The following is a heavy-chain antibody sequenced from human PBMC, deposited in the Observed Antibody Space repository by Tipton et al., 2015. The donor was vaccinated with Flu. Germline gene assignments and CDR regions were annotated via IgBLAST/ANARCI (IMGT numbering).Heavy chain of an antibody. CDR3: ARGSGSGTFVIFDF. J-gene: IGHJ4*02. D-gene: IGHD3-10*01. CDR2: MYTSGTI. Sequence: TLSLTCTVSGGSLSSYYWSWIRQPVGKGLEWVGRMYTSGTINYNPSLKTRITMSVDASKQQFSLRLSSLTAADTAVYYCARGSGSGTFVIFDFWGQGALVTVSS. V-gene: IGHV4-4*07. CDR1: GGSLSSYY.